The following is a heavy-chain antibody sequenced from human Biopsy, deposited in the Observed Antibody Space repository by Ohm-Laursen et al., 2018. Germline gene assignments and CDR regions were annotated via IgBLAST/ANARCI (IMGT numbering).Heavy chain of an antibody. CDR1: GFTFTNAW. D-gene: IGHD1-1*01. CDR2: ISGSGGRT. V-gene: IGHV3-23*01. J-gene: IGHJ4*02. CDR3: VRDTTVERVAS. Sequence: SRRLSGAASGFTFTNAWMSWVRQAPGKGLEWVSGISGSGGRTHYAESMKGRFTISRDNAKNTLYLQMNSLRAYDTGVYFCVRDTTVERVASWGQGTLVTVSS.